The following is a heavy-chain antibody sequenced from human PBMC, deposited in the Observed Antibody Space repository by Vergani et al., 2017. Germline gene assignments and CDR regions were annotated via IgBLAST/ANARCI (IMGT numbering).Heavy chain of an antibody. CDR2: IITIFGTA. CDR3: ARVGARDGYRSIDAFDI. J-gene: IGHJ3*02. CDR1: GGTFSSYA. V-gene: IGHV1-69*01. D-gene: IGHD5-24*01. Sequence: QVQLVQSGAEVKKPGSSVKVSCKASGGTFSSYAISWVRQAPGQGLEWMGGIITIFGTANYAQKFQGRVTITADESTSTAYMELSSLRSEDTAVYYCARVGARDGYRSIDAFDIWGQGTMVTVSS.